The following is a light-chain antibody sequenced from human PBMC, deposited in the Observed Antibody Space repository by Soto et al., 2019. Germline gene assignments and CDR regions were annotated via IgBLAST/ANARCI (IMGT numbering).Light chain of an antibody. J-gene: IGLJ1*01. CDR3: ISYTTSSTYV. CDR2: DVT. Sequence: QSALPQPASVSGSLEQSIAISCTGTSTDVGAYNYVAWSQHHPAKAPKLMIYDVTNRPSGVSDRFSGSKSGNTATLTISGRQAEDEADYDCISYTTSSTYVFGSGTKVTVL. CDR1: STDVGAYNY. V-gene: IGLV2-14*03.